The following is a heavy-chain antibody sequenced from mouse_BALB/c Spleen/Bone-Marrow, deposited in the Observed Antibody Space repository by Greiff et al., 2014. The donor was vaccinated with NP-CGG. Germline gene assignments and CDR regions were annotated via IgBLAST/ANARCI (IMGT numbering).Heavy chain of an antibody. Sequence: VQLKESGGGLVQPGGSRKLSCAASGFTFSSFGMHWVRQAPEKGLEWVAYISSGSSTIYYADTVKGRFTISRDNPKNTLFLQMTRLRSEDAAMYYCTRKGALITHYYAMDYWGQGTSVTVSS. V-gene: IGHV5-17*02. D-gene: IGHD2-4*01. CDR3: TRKGALITHYYAMDY. CDR1: GFTFSSFG. J-gene: IGHJ4*01. CDR2: ISSGSSTI.